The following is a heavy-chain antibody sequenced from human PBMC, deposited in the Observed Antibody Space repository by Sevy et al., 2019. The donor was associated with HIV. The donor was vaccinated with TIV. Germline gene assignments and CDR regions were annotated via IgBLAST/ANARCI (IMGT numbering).Heavy chain of an antibody. Sequence: GGSLRLSCAASGFTFSSYNMNWVRQAPGNGLEWVSSISSSNSYIYYADSVKGRFTISRDIAKNSLYLQMNSLRAEDTAVYYCARDTFGIAVADYWGQGTLVTVSS. CDR1: GFTFSSYN. CDR2: ISSSNSYI. D-gene: IGHD6-19*01. CDR3: ARDTFGIAVADY. J-gene: IGHJ4*02. V-gene: IGHV3-21*01.